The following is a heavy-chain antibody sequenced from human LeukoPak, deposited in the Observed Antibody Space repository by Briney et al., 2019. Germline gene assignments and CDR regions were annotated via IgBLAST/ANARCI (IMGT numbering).Heavy chain of an antibody. D-gene: IGHD4-17*01. J-gene: IGHJ3*02. CDR1: GFTFSSYA. V-gene: IGHV3-30-3*01. CDR2: ISYDGSNK. CDR3: ARVTAPEGYGVYPVDAFDI. Sequence: PGRSLRLSCAASGFTFSSYAMHWVRQAPGKGLEWVAVISYDGSNKYYADSVKGRFTISRDNSKNTLYLQMNSLRAEDTAMYYCARVTAPEGYGVYPVDAFDIWGQGTMVTVSS.